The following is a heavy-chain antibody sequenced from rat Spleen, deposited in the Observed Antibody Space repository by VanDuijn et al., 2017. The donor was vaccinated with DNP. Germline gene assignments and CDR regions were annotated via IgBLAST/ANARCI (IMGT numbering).Heavy chain of an antibody. CDR1: GFTFSNYG. CDR2: ISPSGGST. J-gene: IGHJ3*01. CDR3: ATHPLIAAISGWFTY. Sequence: EVQLVESGGGLVQPGRSLKLSCATSGFTFSNYGMHWIRQAPTKGLEWVASISPSGGSTSYRDSVKGRFTISRDNAKSALYLQMDRLRSEDTATYYCATHPLIAAISGWFTYWGQCTLVTVSS. V-gene: IGHV5-19*01. D-gene: IGHD1-2*01.